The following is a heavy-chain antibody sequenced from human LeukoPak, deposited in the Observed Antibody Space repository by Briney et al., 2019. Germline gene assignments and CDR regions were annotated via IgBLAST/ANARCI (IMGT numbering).Heavy chain of an antibody. D-gene: IGHD6-13*01. V-gene: IGHV3-30*19. CDR3: ARVSPYSSSWYRPRFYFDY. CDR2: ISYDGSNK. J-gene: IGHJ4*02. Sequence: GRSLRLSCAASGFTFSSYGMHWVRQAPGKGLEWGAVISYDGSNKYYADSVKGRFTISRDNSKNTLYLQMNSLRAEDTAVYYCARVSPYSSSWYRPRFYFDYWGQGTLVTVSS. CDR1: GFTFSSYG.